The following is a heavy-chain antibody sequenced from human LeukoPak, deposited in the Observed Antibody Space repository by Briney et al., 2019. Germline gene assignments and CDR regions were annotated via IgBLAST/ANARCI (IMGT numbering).Heavy chain of an antibody. CDR1: GGSISSGDYY. CDR3: ARLQIMITFGGVIAPDY. V-gene: IGHV4-30-4*01. Sequence: SQTLSLTCTVSGGSISSGDYYWRWIRQPPGKGLEWIGYIYYSGSTYYNPSLKSRVTISVDTSKNQFSLKLSSVTAADTAVYYCARLQIMITFGGVIAPDYWGQGTLVTVSS. CDR2: IYYSGST. D-gene: IGHD3-16*02. J-gene: IGHJ4*02.